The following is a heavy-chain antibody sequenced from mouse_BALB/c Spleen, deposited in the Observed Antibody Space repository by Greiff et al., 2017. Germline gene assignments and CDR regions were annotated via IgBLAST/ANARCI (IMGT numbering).Heavy chain of an antibody. CDR3: AKETTF. Sequence: EVKLEESGPGLVKPSQSLSLTCSVTGYSITSGYYWNWIRQFPGNKLEWMGYISYEGSNNYNPSLKNRISITRDTSKNQFFLKLNSVTTEDTATYYCAKETTFWGQGTLVTVSA. D-gene: IGHD1-1*01. CDR1: GYSITSGYY. CDR2: ISYEGSN. V-gene: IGHV3-6*02. J-gene: IGHJ3*01.